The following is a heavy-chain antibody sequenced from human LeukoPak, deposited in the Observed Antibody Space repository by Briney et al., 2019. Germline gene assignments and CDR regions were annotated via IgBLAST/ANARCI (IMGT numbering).Heavy chain of an antibody. Sequence: PGGSLRLSCAASGFSFSNSWMSWVRQAPGKGREWLANIKQDGSERYYVDSVRGRFTISRDNAKNSLFLQMNTLGAEDTAMYYCAKDSSAAYWGQGTLVTVSS. D-gene: IGHD3-22*01. J-gene: IGHJ4*02. CDR2: IKQDGSER. CDR1: GFSFSNSW. V-gene: IGHV3-7*01. CDR3: AKDSSAAY.